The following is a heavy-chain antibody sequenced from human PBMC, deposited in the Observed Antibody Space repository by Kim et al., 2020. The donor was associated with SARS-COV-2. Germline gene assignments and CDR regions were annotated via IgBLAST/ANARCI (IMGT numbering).Heavy chain of an antibody. D-gene: IGHD4-17*01. J-gene: IGHJ4*02. CDR2: SNK. V-gene: IGHV3-30*01. CDR3: ARDTVTFDY. Sequence: SNKYYADSVKGRFTISRDNSKNTLYLQSNSLRAEDTAVYYCARDTVTFDYWGQGTLVTVSS.